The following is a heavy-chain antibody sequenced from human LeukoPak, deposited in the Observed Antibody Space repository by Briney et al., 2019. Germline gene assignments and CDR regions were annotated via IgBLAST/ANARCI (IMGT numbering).Heavy chain of an antibody. D-gene: IGHD2-15*01. CDR1: GGSFSGYY. V-gene: IGHV4-34*01. CDR3: ARLALGYCSGGTCPYYFDH. CDR2: INHSGST. J-gene: IGHJ4*02. Sequence: SETLSLTCAVYGGSFSGYYWSWIRQPPGKGLEWIGEINHSGSTNYNPSLKSRVTISVDTSKNQFSLKLSSVTAADTAVYYCARLALGYCSGGTCPYYFDHWGQGTLVTVSS.